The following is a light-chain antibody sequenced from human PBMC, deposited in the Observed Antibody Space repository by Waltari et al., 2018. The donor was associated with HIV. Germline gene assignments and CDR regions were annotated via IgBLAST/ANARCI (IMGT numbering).Light chain of an antibody. CDR3: ESYTSTSVWV. CDR1: SNTVGAYNY. V-gene: IGLV2-14*03. J-gene: IGLJ3*02. Sequence: SALTQPASVSGSPGPSITISCTGSSNTVGAYNYVTWYQQHPGKAPRLMIYHVSTRPSGVSDRFSGSKSGDTASLTISGLQPEDEADYYCESYTSTSVWVFGGGTRLTVL. CDR2: HVS.